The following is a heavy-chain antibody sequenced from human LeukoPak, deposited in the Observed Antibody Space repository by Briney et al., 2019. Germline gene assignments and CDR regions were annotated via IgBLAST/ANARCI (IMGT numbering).Heavy chain of an antibody. Sequence: SETLSLTCTVSGGSISSSSYYWGWIRQPPGKGLEWIGSIYHSGSTYYNPSLKSRVTISVDTSKNQFSLKLSSVTAADTAVYYCARDPYYDFWSGYYTWSYWDYWGQGTLVTVSS. V-gene: IGHV4-39*07. CDR1: GGSISSSSYY. J-gene: IGHJ4*02. CDR2: IYHSGST. CDR3: ARDPYYDFWSGYYTWSYWDY. D-gene: IGHD3-3*01.